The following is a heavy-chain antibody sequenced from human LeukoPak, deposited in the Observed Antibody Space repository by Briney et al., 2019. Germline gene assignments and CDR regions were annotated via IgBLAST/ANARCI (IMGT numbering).Heavy chain of an antibody. Sequence: GGSLRLSCAASGFTFSRHGMHWVRQAPGKGLEWVAFIRYDGSNKYYTDSVKGRFTISRDNSKNTLYLQMNSLRAEDTAVYYCARDWFHAIDYWGQGTLVTVSS. CDR3: ARDWFHAIDY. CDR2: IRYDGSNK. J-gene: IGHJ4*02. V-gene: IGHV3-30*02. CDR1: GFTFSRHG. D-gene: IGHD2/OR15-2a*01.